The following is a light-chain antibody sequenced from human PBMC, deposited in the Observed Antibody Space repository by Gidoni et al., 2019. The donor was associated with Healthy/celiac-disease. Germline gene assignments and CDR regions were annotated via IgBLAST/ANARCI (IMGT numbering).Light chain of an antibody. CDR3: QQYDNLPIT. Sequence: DIQMTQSPSSLSASVGDRVTITCQASQDTSNYLNWYQQKPGKAPKLLIYDASNLETGVPSRFSGSGSGTDFTFTISSLQPEDIATYYCQQYDNLPITFXHXTRLEIK. CDR1: QDTSNY. CDR2: DAS. J-gene: IGKJ5*01. V-gene: IGKV1-33*01.